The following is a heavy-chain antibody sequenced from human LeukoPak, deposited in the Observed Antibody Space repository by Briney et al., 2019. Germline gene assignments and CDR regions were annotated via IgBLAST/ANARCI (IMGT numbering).Heavy chain of an antibody. J-gene: IGHJ4*02. CDR3: ARAWIGYYGFDY. CDR2: IDPKSGGA. D-gene: IGHD3-10*01. CDR1: GYTFTAYY. V-gene: IGHV1-2*02. Sequence: ASVKVSCKASGYTFTAYYLHWVRQAPGQGLEWMGWIDPKSGGANYAHKSQGRVTMTRDTSISTAYVELRRLKSDVTAVYYCARAWIGYYGFDYWGQGTLVAVSS.